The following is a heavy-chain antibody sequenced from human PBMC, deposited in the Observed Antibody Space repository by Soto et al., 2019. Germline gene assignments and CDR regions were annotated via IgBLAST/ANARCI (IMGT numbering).Heavy chain of an antibody. J-gene: IGHJ4*02. CDR3: ARDPYDSSGYSTYYFDY. CDR2: IYYSGST. CDR1: GGTISSGGYY. D-gene: IGHD3-22*01. Sequence: ASETLSLTSTVSGGTISSGGYYWSWIRQHPGKGLEWIGYIYYSGSTYYNPSLKSRVTISVDTSKNQFSLKLSSVTAADTAVYYCARDPYDSSGYSTYYFDYWGQGTLVTSPQ. V-gene: IGHV4-31*03.